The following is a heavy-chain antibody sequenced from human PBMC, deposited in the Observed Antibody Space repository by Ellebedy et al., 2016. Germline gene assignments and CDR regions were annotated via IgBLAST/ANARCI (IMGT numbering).Heavy chain of an antibody. CDR1: GFTFGDYA. CDR3: TRVWRSPPDFDY. J-gene: IGHJ4*02. D-gene: IGHD3-3*01. CDR2: IRSKAYGGTT. Sequence: GESLKISXTASGFTFGDYAMSWFRQAPGKGLEWVGFIRSKAYGGTTEYAASVEGRFTISRDDSKSIAYLQMNSLKTEDTAVYYCTRVWRSPPDFDYWGQGTLVTVSS. V-gene: IGHV3-49*03.